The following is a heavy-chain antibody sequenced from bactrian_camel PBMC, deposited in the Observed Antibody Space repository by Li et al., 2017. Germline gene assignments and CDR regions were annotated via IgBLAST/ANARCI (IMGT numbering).Heavy chain of an antibody. CDR1: RVTYSGYC. CDR3: AAEGALNGGICYGNPNY. CDR2: IDTSGST. Sequence: HVQLVESGGGSVEAGGSLKLTCTASRVTYSGYCFGWFRQAAGQGREGVATIDTSGSTSYSASVKGRFTISQDNRKNTVFLQMDSLKTEDTAVYYCAAEGALNGGICYGNPNYWGQGTQVTVS. J-gene: IGHJ4*01. D-gene: IGHD5*01. V-gene: IGHV3S1*01.